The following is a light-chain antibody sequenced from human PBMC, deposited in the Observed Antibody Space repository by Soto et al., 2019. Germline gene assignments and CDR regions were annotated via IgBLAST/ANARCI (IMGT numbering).Light chain of an antibody. CDR2: DVS. Sequence: QSALTQPASVSGSPGQSITISCTGTSSDVGTYNYVSWYQHHPGKAPKLMIYDVSNRPSGVSNRFSGSKSSNTASLTISGLQAEDEADYYCSSYTSSSTLLFGGGTKLTVL. CDR3: SSYTSSSTLL. V-gene: IGLV2-14*03. CDR1: SSDVGTYNY. J-gene: IGLJ2*01.